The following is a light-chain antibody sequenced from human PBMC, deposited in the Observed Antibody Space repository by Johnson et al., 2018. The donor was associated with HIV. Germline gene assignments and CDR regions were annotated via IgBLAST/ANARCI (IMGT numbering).Light chain of an antibody. CDR3: VTGDSSLTAYV. J-gene: IGLJ1*01. V-gene: IGLV1-51*01. Sequence: QSVLTQPPSVSAAPGQKVTISCSGSSSNIGNNYVSWYQQLPGTAPKLLIYDNNKRPSGIPARFSGSKSGTSATLGITGLQTGDGADYYCVTGDSSLTAYVFGTGTKVTVL. CDR1: SSNIGNNY. CDR2: DNN.